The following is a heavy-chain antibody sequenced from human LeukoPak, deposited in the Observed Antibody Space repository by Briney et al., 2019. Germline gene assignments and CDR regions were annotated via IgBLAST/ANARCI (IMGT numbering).Heavy chain of an antibody. CDR2: IYYSGST. CDR1: GGSISSYY. CDR3: ARAAPIAAAGFTHYYYYGMDV. D-gene: IGHD6-13*01. J-gene: IGHJ6*02. Sequence: PSETLSLTCTVSGGSISSYYWSWIRQPPGKGLEWIGYIYYSGSTNYNPSLKSRVTISVDTSKNQFSLKLSSVTAADTAVYYCARAAPIAAAGFTHYYYYGMDVWGQGTTVTVSS. V-gene: IGHV4-59*01.